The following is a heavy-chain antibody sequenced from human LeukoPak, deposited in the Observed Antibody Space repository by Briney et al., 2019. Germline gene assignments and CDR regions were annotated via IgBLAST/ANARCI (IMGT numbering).Heavy chain of an antibody. CDR3: ANIYSSGWYNFDY. J-gene: IGHJ4*02. D-gene: IGHD6-19*01. CDR1: GFTVSSNY. CDR2: ISGSGGST. V-gene: IGHV3-23*01. Sequence: GGSLRLSCAASGFTVSSNYMSWVRQAPGKGLEWVSAISGSGGSTYYADSVKGRFTISRDNSKNTLYLQMNSLRAEDTAVYYCANIYSSGWYNFDYWGQGTLVTVSS.